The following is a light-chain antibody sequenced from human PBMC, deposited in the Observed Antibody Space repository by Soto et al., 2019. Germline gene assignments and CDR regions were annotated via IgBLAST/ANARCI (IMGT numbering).Light chain of an antibody. CDR1: QSVSSN. J-gene: IGKJ1*01. CDR2: GAS. Sequence: EIVITQSPATLSVTPGERATLSCRASQSVSSNLAWYQQKPGQAPRLLIYGASTRATGIPARSSGSGSGTEFTLTISSLQSEDFAVYYCQQYNNWPRRTFGQGTKV. V-gene: IGKV3-15*01. CDR3: QQYNNWPRRT.